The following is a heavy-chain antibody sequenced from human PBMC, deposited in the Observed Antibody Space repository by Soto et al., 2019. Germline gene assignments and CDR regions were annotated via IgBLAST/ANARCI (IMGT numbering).Heavy chain of an antibody. CDR1: GFTFSSYW. J-gene: IGHJ6*02. D-gene: IGHD2-2*01. V-gene: IGHV3-7*03. CDR2: IKQDGNEK. CDR3: ARVLKVEYYYYGMDV. Sequence: GGSLRLSCAASGFTFSSYWMSWVRQAPGKGLEWVANIKQDGNEKYYVDSVKGRLTISRDNAKNSLYLQMNSLRAEDTAVYYCARVLKVEYYYYGMDVWGQGTTVTVS.